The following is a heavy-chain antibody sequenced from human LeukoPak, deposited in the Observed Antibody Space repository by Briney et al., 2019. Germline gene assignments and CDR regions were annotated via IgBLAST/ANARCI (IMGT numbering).Heavy chain of an antibody. CDR2: ISSSSSYI. J-gene: IGHJ4*02. CDR3: ARAPDYYDSSGPIDY. V-gene: IGHV3-21*01. CDR1: GFTFSSYS. D-gene: IGHD3-22*01. Sequence: GGSLRLSCAASGFTFSSYSMNWVRQAPGKGLEWVSSISSSSSYIYYADSVKGRFTISRDNAKNSLYLQMNSLRAEDTAVYYCARAPDYYDSSGPIDYWGQGTLVTVSS.